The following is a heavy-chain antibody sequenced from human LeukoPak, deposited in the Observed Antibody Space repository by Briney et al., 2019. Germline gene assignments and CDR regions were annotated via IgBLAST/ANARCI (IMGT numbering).Heavy chain of an antibody. J-gene: IGHJ5*02. D-gene: IGHD6-19*01. CDR3: ARVTSSSGWYGGWFDP. CDR2: IYPGDSDT. Sequence: AGESLKISCKGSGYSFTSYWIGWVRQVPGKGLEWMGIIYPGDSDTRYSPSFQGQVTISADKSISTAYLQWSSLKASDTAMYYCARVTSSSGWYGGWFDPWGQGTLVTVSS. CDR1: GYSFTSYW. V-gene: IGHV5-51*01.